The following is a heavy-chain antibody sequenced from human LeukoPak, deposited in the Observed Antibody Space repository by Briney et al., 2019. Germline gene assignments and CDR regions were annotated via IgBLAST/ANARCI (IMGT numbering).Heavy chain of an antibody. CDR3: ARAYCGGDCRRGFDS. CDR2: MNPNSGNT. V-gene: IGHV1-8*01. D-gene: IGHD2-21*02. CDR1: GYTFISYD. Sequence: ASVKVSCKASGYTFISYDIKWVRQASGQGLEWMGWMNPNSGNTAYAQRFQGRVTITRNTSISTVYMELSSLRSEDTAVYYCARAYCGGDCRRGFDSWGQGTLVTVSS. J-gene: IGHJ4*02.